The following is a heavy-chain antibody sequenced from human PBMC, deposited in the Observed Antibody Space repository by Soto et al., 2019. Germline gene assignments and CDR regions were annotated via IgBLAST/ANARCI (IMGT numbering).Heavy chain of an antibody. V-gene: IGHV3-30-3*01. J-gene: IGHJ4*02. CDR1: GFTFSSYA. D-gene: IGHD3-22*01. CDR2: ISYDGSNK. Sequence: QVQLVESGGGVVQPGRSLRLSCAASGFTFSSYAMHWVRQAPGKGLEWVAVISYDGSNKYYADSVKGRFTISRDNSKNTLYLQMNSLRAEDTAVYYCARGITMTVQDYWGQGTLVTVSS. CDR3: ARGITMTVQDY.